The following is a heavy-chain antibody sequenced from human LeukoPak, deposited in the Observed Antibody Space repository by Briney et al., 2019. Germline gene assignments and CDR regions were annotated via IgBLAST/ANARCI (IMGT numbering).Heavy chain of an antibody. D-gene: IGHD2/OR15-2a*01. V-gene: IGHV3-48*03. CDR3: ARRDFYATAGYLFDY. CDR1: GFTFSSYE. Sequence: QPGGSLRLSCAASGFTFSSYEMNWVRQAPGKGLEWVSDISSSGSTMYYADSVKGRFTISRDNAKNSLYLQMNGLRAEDTAVYYCARRDFYATAGYLFDYWGQGTLVTVSS. CDR2: ISSSGSTM. J-gene: IGHJ4*02.